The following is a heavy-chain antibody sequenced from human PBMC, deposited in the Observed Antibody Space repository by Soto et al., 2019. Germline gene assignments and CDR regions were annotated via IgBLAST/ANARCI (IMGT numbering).Heavy chain of an antibody. CDR3: ARDREEVVAATNYYYYGMDV. Sequence: GGSQRLSWTASGFTFSSCGMHCVRQAPGKWLEWVAVIWYDGSNKYYADSVKGRFTISRDNSKNTLYLQMNSLRAEDTAVYYCARDREEVVAATNYYYYGMDVWGQGTTVTVSS. CDR1: GFTFSSCG. D-gene: IGHD2-15*01. CDR2: IWYDGSNK. J-gene: IGHJ6*02. V-gene: IGHV3-33*01.